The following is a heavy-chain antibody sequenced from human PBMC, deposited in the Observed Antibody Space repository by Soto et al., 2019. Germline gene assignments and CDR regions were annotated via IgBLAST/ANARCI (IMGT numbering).Heavy chain of an antibody. D-gene: IGHD6-13*01. J-gene: IGHJ6*02. CDR1: GFTFSSDW. V-gene: IGHV3-74*01. CDR3: ARGVAGAGGSYGMDV. CDR2: INSDGSSR. Sequence: EVQLVESGGGLVQPGGSLRLSCVASGFTFSSDWMHWVRQAPGKGLVWVSRINSDGSSRSSGDSVKGRFTISRDNAKNTLYLQMNSLRAEDTALYYCARGVAGAGGSYGMDVWGQGTTVTVSS.